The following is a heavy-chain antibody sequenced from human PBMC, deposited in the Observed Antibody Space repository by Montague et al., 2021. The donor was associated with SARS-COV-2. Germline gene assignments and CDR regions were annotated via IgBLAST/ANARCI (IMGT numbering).Heavy chain of an antibody. CDR3: ARDRRGMAKAGRAYYYYMDV. J-gene: IGHJ6*03. V-gene: IGHV4-61*09. CDR2: ISTSGSS. Sequence: TLSLTCSVSGASISSANDYWTWIRQPAGKGLEWIGHISTSGSSSYNPSLKSRVTIILDTSKQQFSLELTSVTAADTAVYYCARDRRGMAKAGRAYYYYMDVWGKGTTVTVSS. D-gene: IGHD6-19*01. CDR1: GASISSANDY.